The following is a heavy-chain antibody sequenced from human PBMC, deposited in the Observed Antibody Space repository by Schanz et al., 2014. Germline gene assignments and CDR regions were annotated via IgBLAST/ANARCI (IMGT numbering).Heavy chain of an antibody. CDR1: GFTFSDHY. D-gene: IGHD3-22*01. J-gene: IGHJ4*02. Sequence: VQLVESGGGVVQPGRSLRLSCAASGFTFSDHYMDWVRQAPGKGLEWVGRITNKPNNYNTEYAAAVKGRFTSTRDESESSLYLQMDSLKTEDTAVYYCARRNYYDKSAAFDYWGQGSLVTVSS. CDR3: ARRNYYDKSAAFDY. V-gene: IGHV3-72*01. CDR2: ITNKPNNYNT.